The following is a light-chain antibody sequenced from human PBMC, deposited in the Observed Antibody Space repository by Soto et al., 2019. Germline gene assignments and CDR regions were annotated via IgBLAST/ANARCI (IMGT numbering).Light chain of an antibody. J-gene: IGLJ1*01. Sequence: QSALTQPASVSGSPGQSITISCTGTSSDVGGYNYVSWYQQHPGKAPKLMIYDVSNRPSGVSNRFSGSKSGNTASLTISGLQAEDDADYYCSSYTSSISYVFGTGTKLTVL. CDR2: DVS. CDR3: SSYTSSISYV. V-gene: IGLV2-14*01. CDR1: SSDVGGYNY.